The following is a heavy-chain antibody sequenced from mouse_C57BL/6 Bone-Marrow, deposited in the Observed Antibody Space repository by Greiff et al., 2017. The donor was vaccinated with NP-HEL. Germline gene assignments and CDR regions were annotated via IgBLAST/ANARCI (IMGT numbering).Heavy chain of an antibody. CDR3: TNYSKRAMDY. Sequence: QVQLQQSGAELVRPGASVTLSCKASGYTFTDYEMHWVKQTPVHGLEWIGAIDPETGGTAYNQKFKGKAILTADKSSSTAYMELRSLTSEDSAVYYCTNYSKRAMDYWGQGTSVTVSS. V-gene: IGHV1-15*01. J-gene: IGHJ4*01. CDR2: IDPETGGT. D-gene: IGHD2-5*01. CDR1: GYTFTDYE.